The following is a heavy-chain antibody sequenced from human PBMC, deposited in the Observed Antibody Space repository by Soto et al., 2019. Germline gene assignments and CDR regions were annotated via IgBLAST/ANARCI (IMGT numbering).Heavy chain of an antibody. CDR2: ISSNGGST. D-gene: IGHD6-13*01. CDR1: GFTFSSYA. J-gene: IGHJ3*02. V-gene: IGHV3-64*01. CDR3: ARERGGRAAGTWPSFDI. Sequence: GGSLRLSCAASGFTFSSYAMHWVRQAPGKGLEYVSAISSNGGSTYYANSVKDRFTISRDNSKNTLYLQMGSLRAEDMAVYYCARERGGRAAGTWPSFDIWGQGTMVTVSS.